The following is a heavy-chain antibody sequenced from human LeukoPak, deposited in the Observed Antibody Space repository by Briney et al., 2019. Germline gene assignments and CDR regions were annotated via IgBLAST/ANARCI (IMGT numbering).Heavy chain of an antibody. Sequence: GGSLRLSCAASGFTVSTNYMIWVRQAPGKGLEWVSVIYSGGSTYYADSVKGRFTISRDNSKNTLYLQMNSLRVVDTAVYYCARYTGYYWGQGTLVTVSS. V-gene: IGHV3-66*01. CDR2: IYSGGST. J-gene: IGHJ4*02. CDR1: GFTVSTNY. D-gene: IGHD2-8*02. CDR3: ARYTGYY.